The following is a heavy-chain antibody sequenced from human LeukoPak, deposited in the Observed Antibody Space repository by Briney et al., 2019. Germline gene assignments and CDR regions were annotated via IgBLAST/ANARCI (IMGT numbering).Heavy chain of an antibody. CDR3: ARDSDGSSFGY. V-gene: IGHV3-74*01. CDR2: INSDGSST. D-gene: IGHD6-6*01. CDR1: GFTFSSYW. J-gene: IGHJ4*02. Sequence: GGSLRLSCAASGFTFSSYWMHWDRQAPGKGLEWVSRINSDGSSTSYADSVKGRFTISRDNAKNTLYLQMNSLRAEDTAVYYCARDSDGSSFGYWGQGTLVTVSS.